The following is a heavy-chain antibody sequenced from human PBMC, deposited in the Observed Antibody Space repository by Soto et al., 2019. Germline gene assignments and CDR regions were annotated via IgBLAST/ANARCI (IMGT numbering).Heavy chain of an antibody. D-gene: IGHD1-1*01. V-gene: IGHV3-21*01. J-gene: IGHJ4*02. Sequence: EVQLVESGGGLVKPGGSLRLSCAASGFTFSSYSMNWVRQAPGEGLEWVSTISSTSIYIYYADSVRGRFTISRDNAKNSLFLQMNSLRAEDTAVYYCATDQLSLLNYDYWGQGTLVTVSS. CDR3: ATDQLSLLNYDY. CDR1: GFTFSSYS. CDR2: ISSTSIYI.